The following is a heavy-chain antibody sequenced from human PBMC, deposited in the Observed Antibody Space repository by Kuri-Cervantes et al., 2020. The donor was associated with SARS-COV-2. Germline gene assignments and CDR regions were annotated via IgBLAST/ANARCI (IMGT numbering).Heavy chain of an antibody. Sequence: GSLRLACTVSGGSVSSGSYYWNWILQPPGKGLEWIGYIYYRGSTNYNPTLKSRVTISVDTSKNQFSLKLSSVTAADTAVYYCARGVTIFGEDVWGQGTTVTVSS. J-gene: IGHJ6*02. V-gene: IGHV4-61*01. D-gene: IGHD3-3*01. CDR2: IYYRGST. CDR1: GGSVSSGSYY. CDR3: ARGVTIFGEDV.